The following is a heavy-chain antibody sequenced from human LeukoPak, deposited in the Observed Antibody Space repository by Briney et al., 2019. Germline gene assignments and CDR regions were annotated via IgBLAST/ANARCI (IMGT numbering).Heavy chain of an antibody. V-gene: IGHV3-64*02. Sequence: PGGSLRLSCAASGFIFSDYAIHWVRQAPGKGLEYVSAITTNGGSTYYVDSVKGRFTISRDNSKSTVYLQMGSLRPDDLAVYYCARGKGIFSGYDCSALDYWGQGTQVTVSS. CDR2: ITTNGGST. D-gene: IGHD3-22*01. J-gene: IGHJ4*02. CDR3: ARGKGIFSGYDCSALDY. CDR1: GFIFSDYA.